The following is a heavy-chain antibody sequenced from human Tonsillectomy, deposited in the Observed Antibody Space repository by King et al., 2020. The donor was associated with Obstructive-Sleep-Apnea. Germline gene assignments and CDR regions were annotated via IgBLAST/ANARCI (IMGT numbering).Heavy chain of an antibody. CDR1: GFTFSSYA. CDR2: ISGSGGST. V-gene: IGHV3-23*04. D-gene: IGHD3-9*01. Sequence: VQLVESGGGLVQPGGSLRLSCAASGFTFSSYAMSWVRQAPGKGLEWVSAISGSGGSTYYADSVKGRVTISRDNSKNTLYLQMNSLRAEDTAVYYCAKLPYYDILTGYYIPYYFDYWGQGTLVTVSS. CDR3: AKLPYYDILTGYYIPYYFDY. J-gene: IGHJ4*02.